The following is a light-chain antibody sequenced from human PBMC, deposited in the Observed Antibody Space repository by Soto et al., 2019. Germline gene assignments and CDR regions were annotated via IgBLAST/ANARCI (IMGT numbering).Light chain of an antibody. Sequence: NFMLTQPHSVSESPGKTVTISCTRSSGSIASNYVQWYQQRPGSAPTPVIYEDNERPSGVPDRFSGSIDSSSNSASLTISGWKTDEEADNYCQFYQGVNVVFGGGTKVTVL. V-gene: IGLV6-57*04. J-gene: IGLJ2*01. CDR3: QFYQGVNVV. CDR2: EDN. CDR1: SGSIASNY.